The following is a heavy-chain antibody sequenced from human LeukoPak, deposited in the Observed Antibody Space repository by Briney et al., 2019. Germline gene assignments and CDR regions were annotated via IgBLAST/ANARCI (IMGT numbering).Heavy chain of an antibody. V-gene: IGHV1-18*01. D-gene: IGHD3-22*01. J-gene: IGHJ4*02. CDR3: ARSDSSGYYQYYFDY. CDR2: ISAYNGNT. Sequence: GASVKVSCKASGYTFTSYGISWVRQAPGQGLEWMGWISAYNGNTNYAQKLQGRVTMTTDTSTSTAYMELRSLRSDDTAVYYCARSDSSGYYQYYFDYWGQGTLVTVSS. CDR1: GYTFTSYG.